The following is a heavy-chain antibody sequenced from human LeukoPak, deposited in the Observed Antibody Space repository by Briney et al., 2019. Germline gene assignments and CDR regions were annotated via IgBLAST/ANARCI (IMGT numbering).Heavy chain of an antibody. V-gene: IGHV1-69*04. J-gene: IGHJ3*02. CDR2: IIPILGIA. D-gene: IGHD4-23*01. CDR1: GYTFTGNY. Sequence: ASVKVSCKASGYTFTGNYLHWVRQAPGQGLEWMGRIIPILGIANYAQKFQGRVTITADKSTSTAYMELSSLRSEDTAVCYCARDLYYGGNSDHDAFDIWGQGTMVTVSS. CDR3: ARDLYYGGNSDHDAFDI.